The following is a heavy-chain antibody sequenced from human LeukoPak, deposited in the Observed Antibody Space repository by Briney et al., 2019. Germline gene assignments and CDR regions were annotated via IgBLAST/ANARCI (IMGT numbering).Heavy chain of an antibody. J-gene: IGHJ6*02. CDR3: ARVVVVAATGRDYYYYGMDV. Sequence: SETLSLTCTVSGGSISSYCWSWIRQPPGKGLEWIGYIYYSGSTNYNPSLKSRVTISVDTSKNQFSLKLSSVTAADTAVYYCARVVVVAATGRDYYYYGMDVWGQGTTVTVSS. CDR1: GGSISSYC. V-gene: IGHV4-59*01. D-gene: IGHD2-15*01. CDR2: IYYSGST.